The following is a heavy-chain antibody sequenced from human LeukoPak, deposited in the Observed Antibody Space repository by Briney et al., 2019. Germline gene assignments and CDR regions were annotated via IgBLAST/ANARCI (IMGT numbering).Heavy chain of an antibody. CDR1: GFTFSGYG. CDR2: IRYDGSNK. D-gene: IGHD1-26*01. V-gene: IGHV3-30*02. CDR3: ATPTSPIVDATIYLIS. Sequence: GGSLRLSCAASGFTFSGYGMHWVRQAPGKGLGWVAVIRYDGSNKYYADSVKGRFTISRGNSKNTLYLQMNTPRAEDTAVYSRATPTSPIVDATIYLISWGQGTPVT. J-gene: IGHJ4*02.